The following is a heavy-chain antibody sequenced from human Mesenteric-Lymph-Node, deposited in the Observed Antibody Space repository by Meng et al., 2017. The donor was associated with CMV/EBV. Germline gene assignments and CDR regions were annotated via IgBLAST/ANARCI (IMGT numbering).Heavy chain of an antibody. CDR1: GFTFDDYA. J-gene: IGHJ6*02. D-gene: IGHD2-21*01. CDR2: ISWNSGSI. Sequence: GGSLRLSCAASGFTFDDYAMHWVRQAPGKGLEWVSGISWNSGSIGYADSVKGRFTISRDNAKNSLYLQVNSLRAEDTAVYYCARGIPPYGINAWGQGTTVTVSS. CDR3: ARGIPPYGINA. V-gene: IGHV3-9*01.